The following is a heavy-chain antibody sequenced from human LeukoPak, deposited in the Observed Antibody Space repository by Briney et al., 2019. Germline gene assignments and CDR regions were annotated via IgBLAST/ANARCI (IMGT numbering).Heavy chain of an antibody. CDR3: ATGVRSGYYDNFDY. J-gene: IGHJ4*02. Sequence: ASVKVSCKVSGYTLTELSMHWVRQAPGKGLEWMGGFDPEDGETIYAQKFQGRVTMTEDTSTDTAYMELSSLRSEDTAVYYCATGVRSGYYDNFDYWAREPWSPSPQ. CDR2: FDPEDGET. D-gene: IGHD3-3*01. V-gene: IGHV1-24*01. CDR1: GYTLTELS.